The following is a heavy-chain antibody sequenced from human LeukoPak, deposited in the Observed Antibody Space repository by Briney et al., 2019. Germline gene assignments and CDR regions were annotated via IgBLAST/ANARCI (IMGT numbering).Heavy chain of an antibody. J-gene: IGHJ5*02. CDR3: ATHRAYYYDSSGYFRGWFDP. D-gene: IGHD3-22*01. CDR2: IIPIFGTA. V-gene: IGHV1-69*06. CDR1: GGTFSSYA. Sequence: ASVEVSCKASGGTFSSYAISWVRQAPGQGLEWMGGIIPIFGTANYAQKFQGRVTITADKSTSTAYMELSSLRSEDTAVYYCATHRAYYYDSSGYFRGWFDPWGQGTLVTVSS.